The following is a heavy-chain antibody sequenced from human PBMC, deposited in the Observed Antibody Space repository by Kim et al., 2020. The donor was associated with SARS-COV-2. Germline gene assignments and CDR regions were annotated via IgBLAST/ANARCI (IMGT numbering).Heavy chain of an antibody. V-gene: IGHV4-59*13. J-gene: IGHJ6*02. Sequence: SETLSLTCSVSGGPISSYYWIWIRQPPGKGLEWIGNIYYSGSTEYNPSLKSRVTISLDTPKKQFSLKLSSVSAADTAVYYCARDIRSGYGYNFYGMDVWGHGTT. CDR1: GGPISSYY. D-gene: IGHD5-18*01. CDR2: IYYSGST. CDR3: ARDIRSGYGYNFYGMDV.